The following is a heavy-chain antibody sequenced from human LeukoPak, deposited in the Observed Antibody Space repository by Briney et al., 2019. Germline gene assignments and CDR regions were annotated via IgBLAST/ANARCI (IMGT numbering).Heavy chain of an antibody. CDR3: ARTGDTERFDY. V-gene: IGHV3-33*01. J-gene: IGHJ4*02. Sequence: GGSLRLSCAASGFTFSNYGMHWVRQAPGKGLEWVALIRYDGSKKDYADSVKGRFTISRDNSKDTLYLQMDSLRAEDTAVYYCARTGDTERFDYWGQGTLVTVSS. CDR1: GFTFSNYG. D-gene: IGHD5-18*01. CDR2: IRYDGSKK.